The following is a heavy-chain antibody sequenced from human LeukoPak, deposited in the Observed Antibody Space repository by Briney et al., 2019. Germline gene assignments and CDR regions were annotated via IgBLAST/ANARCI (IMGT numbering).Heavy chain of an antibody. CDR1: GFTFSSYA. J-gene: IGHJ4*02. V-gene: IGHV3-30*18. CDR3: AKGDTSSSSLDY. Sequence: GGSLRLSCAASGFTFSSYAMHWVRQAPGKGLEVVAVTSYDGRNKYYADSVKGRFTISRDDSKNTLFLQMNSLRPEDTAVYYCAKGDTSSSSLDYWGQGTLVTVSS. CDR2: TSYDGRNK. D-gene: IGHD6-6*01.